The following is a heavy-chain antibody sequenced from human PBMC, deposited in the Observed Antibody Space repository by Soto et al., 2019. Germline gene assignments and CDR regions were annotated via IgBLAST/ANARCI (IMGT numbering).Heavy chain of an antibody. J-gene: IGHJ6*03. V-gene: IGHV3-73*01. CDR1: GFTFSGSA. CDR2: IRSKANSYAT. D-gene: IGHD3-10*01. Sequence: EVQLVESGGGLVQPGGSLKLSCAASGFTFSGSAMHWVRQASGKGLEWVGRIRSKANSYATAYAASVKGRFTISSDDSKNTAYLQMNSLKTEDTSVYYCTSPSMVRGVTAYYYMDVWGKGTTVTVSS. CDR3: TSPSMVRGVTAYYYMDV.